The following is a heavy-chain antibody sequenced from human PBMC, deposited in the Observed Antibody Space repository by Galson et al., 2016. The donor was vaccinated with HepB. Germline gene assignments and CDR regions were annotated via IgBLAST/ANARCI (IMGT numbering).Heavy chain of an antibody. J-gene: IGHJ6*02. Sequence: SVKVSCKAPGGTFSSYAIGWVRQAPGQGLEWMGGIIPIFGTANYAQKFQGRVTITADESTSTAYMELSSLRSEDTAVYYCARDPLPLAAAGDDYYAMDVWGRGTTVTVSS. V-gene: IGHV1-69*13. CDR3: ARDPLPLAAAGDDYYAMDV. CDR1: GGTFSSYA. CDR2: IIPIFGTA. D-gene: IGHD6-13*01.